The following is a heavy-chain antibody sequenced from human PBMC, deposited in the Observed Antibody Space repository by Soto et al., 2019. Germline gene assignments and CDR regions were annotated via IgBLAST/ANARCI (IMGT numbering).Heavy chain of an antibody. Sequence: LSCAASGFSFSTYNMNWVRQAPGRGLEWVSYISSRSSTIYHADSVKGRFTISRDNAKNSLYLQMDSLRDEDTAVYFCARAIAVGSTSLDYWGQGTLVTVSS. CDR1: GFSFSTYN. V-gene: IGHV3-48*02. J-gene: IGHJ4*02. CDR2: ISSRSSTI. D-gene: IGHD6-19*01. CDR3: ARAIAVGSTSLDY.